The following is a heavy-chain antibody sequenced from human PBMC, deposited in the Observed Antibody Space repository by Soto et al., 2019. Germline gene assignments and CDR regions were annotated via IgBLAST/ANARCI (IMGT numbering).Heavy chain of an antibody. J-gene: IGHJ6*02. CDR1: GDSVSSNSAA. Sequence: PSQTLSLTCAISGDSVSSNSAAWNWIRQSPSRGLEWLGRTYYRSKWYNDYAVSVKRRITINPDTSKNQFSLQLNSVSPEDTAAYYCSSDRIAVTGIYYYGMDVWGPGTMVTVSS. V-gene: IGHV6-1*01. CDR3: SSDRIAVTGIYYYGMDV. CDR2: TYYRSKWYN. D-gene: IGHD4-4*01.